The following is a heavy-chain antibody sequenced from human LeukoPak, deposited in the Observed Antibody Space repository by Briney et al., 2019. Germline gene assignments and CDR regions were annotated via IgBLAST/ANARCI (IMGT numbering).Heavy chain of an antibody. CDR1: GFSLSGYW. CDR2: NNQDGSVR. CDR3: ARFSRDRESS. D-gene: IGHD2/OR15-2a*01. J-gene: IGHJ5*02. Sequence: GGSLSLSRAASGFSLSGYWMSWAPHAPEKGLEGVTNNNQDGSVRQYVALVKGRFTISRDNAKNSVFLQMDYLRAEDTAVYYCARFSRDRESSWGQGTLVTVPS. V-gene: IGHV3-7*01.